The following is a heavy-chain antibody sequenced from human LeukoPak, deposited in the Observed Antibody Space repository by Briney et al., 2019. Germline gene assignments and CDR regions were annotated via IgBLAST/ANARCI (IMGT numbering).Heavy chain of an antibody. V-gene: IGHV3-23*01. CDR3: AKRGGTESFYYYYYMDV. Sequence: GGSLGLLCGASGFPFSGYDLPGVGQPPGKGLEEVALISRSGGTTYYADSVKGRFTISRDNSKNSLYLQMNSLRAEDTAEYYCAKRGGTESFYYYYYMDVWGKGTTVTVSS. D-gene: IGHD2-15*01. J-gene: IGHJ6*03. CDR2: ISRSGGTT. CDR1: GFPFSGYD.